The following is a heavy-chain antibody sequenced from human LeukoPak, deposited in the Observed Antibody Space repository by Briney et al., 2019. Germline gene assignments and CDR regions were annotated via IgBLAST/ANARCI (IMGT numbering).Heavy chain of an antibody. CDR1: GFTFSSYS. CDR3: ARDLFGVAGVDY. V-gene: IGHV3-21*01. CDR2: ISSSSSYV. D-gene: IGHD3-3*01. J-gene: IGHJ4*02. Sequence: PGGSLRLSCAASGFTFSSYSMNWVRQAPGKGLEWVSSISSSSSYVYYADSVKGRFTIFRDNAKNSLYLQMNSLRDEDTAVYYCARDLFGVAGVDYWGQGTLVTVSS.